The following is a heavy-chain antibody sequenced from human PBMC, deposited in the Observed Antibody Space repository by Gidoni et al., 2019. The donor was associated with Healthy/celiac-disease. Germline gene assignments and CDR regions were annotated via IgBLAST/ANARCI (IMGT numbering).Heavy chain of an antibody. V-gene: IGHV3-49*04. CDR1: GFTFGAYA. CDR3: TRADLLWFGTERDPYGMDV. CDR2: IRSKAYGGTT. J-gene: IGHJ6*02. Sequence: EVQLVESGGGLVQPGRSLRLSCTASGFTFGAYAMRWVRQAPGKGLEWVGFIRSKAYGGTTEYAASVKGRFTISRDDSKSIAYLQMNSLKTEDTAVYYCTRADLLWFGTERDPYGMDVWGQGTTVTVSS. D-gene: IGHD3-10*01.